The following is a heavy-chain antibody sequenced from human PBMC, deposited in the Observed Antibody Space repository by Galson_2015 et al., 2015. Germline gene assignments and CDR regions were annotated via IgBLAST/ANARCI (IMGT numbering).Heavy chain of an antibody. CDR2: IYSGGST. J-gene: IGHJ4*02. D-gene: IGHD6-6*01. V-gene: IGHV3-53*01. CDR1: GFTVSSNY. CDR3: TRGSPRGLDY. Sequence: SLRLSCAASGFTVSSNYMSWVRQAPGKGLEWVSVIYSGGSTNYEDYMKGRFTITRDNSKNTLYHQKNSLVAEYTAVYYCTRGSPRGLDYWGQGTLVTVSS.